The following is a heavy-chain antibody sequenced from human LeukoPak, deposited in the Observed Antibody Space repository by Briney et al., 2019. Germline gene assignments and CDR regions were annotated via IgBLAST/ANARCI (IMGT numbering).Heavy chain of an antibody. CDR2: IKSKTDGGTT. CDR1: GFTFSNAW. V-gene: IGHV3-15*01. CDR3: TTQTDRAYGSGSPWDYYYYYYMDV. J-gene: IGHJ6*03. Sequence: GGSLRLSCAASGFTFSNAWMSWVRQAPGKGLEWVGRIKSKTDGGTTDYAAPVKGRFTISRDDSKNTLYLQMSSLKTEDTAVYYCTTQTDRAYGSGSPWDYYYYYYMDVWGKGTTVTVSS. D-gene: IGHD3-10*01.